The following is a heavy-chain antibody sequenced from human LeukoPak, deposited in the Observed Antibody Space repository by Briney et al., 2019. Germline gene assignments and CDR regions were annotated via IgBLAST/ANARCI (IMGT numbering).Heavy chain of an antibody. CDR2: ISWNSGSI. V-gene: IGHV3-9*01. CDR1: GFTFDDYA. CDR3: AKDTDYGPESDAFDI. J-gene: IGHJ3*02. Sequence: SLRLSCAASGFTFDDYAMHWVRQAPGKGLEWVSGISWNSGSIGYADSVKGRFTISRDNAKNSLYLQMNSLRAEDTALYYCAKDTDYGPESDAFDIWGQGTMVTVSS. D-gene: IGHD4/OR15-4a*01.